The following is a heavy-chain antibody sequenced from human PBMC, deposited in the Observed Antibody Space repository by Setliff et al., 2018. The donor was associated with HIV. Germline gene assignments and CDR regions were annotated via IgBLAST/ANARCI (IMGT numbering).Heavy chain of an antibody. CDR1: GYNFGFYG. D-gene: IGHD3-22*01. CDR3: ARGGLGSSGYYYEGWYFDL. Sequence: SVKVSCKASGYNFGFYGIYWVRQAPGQGLEWMGGIIPILGIANYAQKFQGRVTITADKSTSTAYMELSSLRSEDTAVYYCARGGLGSSGYYYEGWYFDLWGRGTLVTVSS. CDR2: IIPILGIA. V-gene: IGHV1-69*10. J-gene: IGHJ2*01.